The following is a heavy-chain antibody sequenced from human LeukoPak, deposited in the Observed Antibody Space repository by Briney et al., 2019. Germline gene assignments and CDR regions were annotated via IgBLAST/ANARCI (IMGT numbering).Heavy chain of an antibody. D-gene: IGHD6-6*01. Sequence: SVKVSCKASGGTFSSYATSWVRQAPGQGLEWMGRIIPILGIANYAQKFQGRVTITADKSTSTAYMELSSLRSEDTAVYYCARVNIAALPHFDYWGQGTLVTVSS. J-gene: IGHJ4*02. V-gene: IGHV1-69*04. CDR3: ARVNIAALPHFDY. CDR2: IIPILGIA. CDR1: GGTFSSYA.